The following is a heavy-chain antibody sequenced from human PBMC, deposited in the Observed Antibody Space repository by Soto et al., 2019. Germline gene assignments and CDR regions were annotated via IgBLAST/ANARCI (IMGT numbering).Heavy chain of an antibody. Sequence: EVQLVESGGDLVQPGGSLRLSCAASGFIFNTYWMSWVRQAPGKGLEWVANINQDGTEKYYVGSVKGRFTISRDNAKNSVYLQMNTLRAEDMAVYYCARYDILTGYPLYFDYWGQGTLVTVSS. CDR3: ARYDILTGYPLYFDY. CDR1: GFIFNTYW. V-gene: IGHV3-7*03. D-gene: IGHD3-9*01. CDR2: INQDGTEK. J-gene: IGHJ4*02.